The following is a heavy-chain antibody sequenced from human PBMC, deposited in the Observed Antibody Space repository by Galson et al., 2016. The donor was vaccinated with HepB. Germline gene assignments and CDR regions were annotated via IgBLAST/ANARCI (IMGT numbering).Heavy chain of an antibody. V-gene: IGHV1-2*02. Sequence: SVKVSCKASGYSFTGSYIHWVRQAPGQGLEWMGWINPNSRFTNYAQKFQGRVTMTRVTSITTAYMELTRLTSNDTAVYYCARDSSAASTDAFDIWGQGTMVTVSS. D-gene: IGHD2-15*01. CDR3: ARDSSAASTDAFDI. CDR2: INPNSRFT. J-gene: IGHJ3*02. CDR1: GYSFTGSY.